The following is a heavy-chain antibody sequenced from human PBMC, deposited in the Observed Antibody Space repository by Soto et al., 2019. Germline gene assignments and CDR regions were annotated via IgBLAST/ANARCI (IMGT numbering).Heavy chain of an antibody. CDR3: ARDRGVYMTPLPLWYFYP. V-gene: IGHV1-18*01. J-gene: IGHJ2*01. CDR1: GYTFTSYY. CDR2: ISPYNGNT. D-gene: IGHD3-10*01. Sequence: QVQLVQSGAEVKKPGASVKVSCKASGYTFTSYYISWVRQAPGQGLEWMGWISPYNGNTDYTQNLQGRVTMPTHTSTHTAYMELRSLRSDDTAVYYCARDRGVYMTPLPLWYFYPWGRGTLVTVSS.